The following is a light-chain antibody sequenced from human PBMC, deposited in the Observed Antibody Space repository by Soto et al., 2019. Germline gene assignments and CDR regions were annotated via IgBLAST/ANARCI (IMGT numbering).Light chain of an antibody. CDR3: QQYGSSSWT. J-gene: IGKJ1*01. Sequence: PGERATLSCRASQSVSSYLAWYQQKPGQAPRLLIYGALSRATGIPDRFSGSGSGTEFTLTISRLEPEDFAVYYCQQYGSSSWTFGQGTKVDIK. CDR2: GAL. V-gene: IGKV3-20*01. CDR1: QSVSSY.